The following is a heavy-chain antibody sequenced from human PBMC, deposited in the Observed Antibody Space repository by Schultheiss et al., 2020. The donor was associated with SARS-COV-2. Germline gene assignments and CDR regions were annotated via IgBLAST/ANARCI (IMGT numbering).Heavy chain of an antibody. V-gene: IGHV3-30*03. CDR2: ISYDGSNK. CDR3: TTDLEYYDFWSGYLNWFDP. D-gene: IGHD3-3*01. Sequence: GGSLRLSCAASGFTFSSYGMHWVRQAPGKGLEWVAVISYDGSNKYYADSVKGRFTISRDNSKNTLYLQMNSLKTEDTAVYYCTTDLEYYDFWSGYLNWFDPWGQGTLVTVSS. CDR1: GFTFSSYG. J-gene: IGHJ5*02.